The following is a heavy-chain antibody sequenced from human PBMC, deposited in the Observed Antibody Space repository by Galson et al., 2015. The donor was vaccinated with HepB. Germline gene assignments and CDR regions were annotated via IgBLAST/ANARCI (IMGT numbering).Heavy chain of an antibody. CDR2: ISSSSSTI. V-gene: IGHV3-48*01. Sequence: SLRLSCAASGFTFSSYSMNWVRQAPGKGLEWVSYISSSSSTIYYADSVKGRFTISRDNAKNSLYLQMNSLRAEDTAVYYCAREGDYDILTGYYSGFDYWGQGTLVTVSS. D-gene: IGHD3-9*01. CDR3: AREGDYDILTGYYSGFDY. CDR1: GFTFSSYS. J-gene: IGHJ4*02.